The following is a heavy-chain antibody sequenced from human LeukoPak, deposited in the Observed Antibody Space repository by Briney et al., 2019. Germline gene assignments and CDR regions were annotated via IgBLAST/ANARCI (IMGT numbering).Heavy chain of an antibody. Sequence: ASVKVSCKASGYTFTCYYMHWVRQAPGQGLEWMGWINPNSGGTNYAQKFQGRVTMTRDTSISTAYMELSRLRSDDTAVYYCASSILTGYGGPDYWGQGTLVTVSS. D-gene: IGHD3-9*01. CDR1: GYTFTCYY. V-gene: IGHV1-2*02. CDR2: INPNSGGT. CDR3: ASSILTGYGGPDY. J-gene: IGHJ4*02.